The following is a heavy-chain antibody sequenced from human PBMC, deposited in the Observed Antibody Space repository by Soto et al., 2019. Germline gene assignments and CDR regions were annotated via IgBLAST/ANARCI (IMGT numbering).Heavy chain of an antibody. V-gene: IGHV4-30-2*01. CDR2: IYASGNT. Sequence: QLQLQESGSGLVKPSQTLSLTCVVSGDSISSGGYSWSWVRQPPGKGLEWIGYIYASGNTYYNPPLKSQVTLSVDRSKNQFFLKLSSVTAADTAVYYCASSEGYCSGGYCYSAFDHWGQGTLVTVSS. J-gene: IGHJ5*02. CDR1: GDSISSGGYS. D-gene: IGHD2-15*01. CDR3: ASSEGYCSGGYCYSAFDH.